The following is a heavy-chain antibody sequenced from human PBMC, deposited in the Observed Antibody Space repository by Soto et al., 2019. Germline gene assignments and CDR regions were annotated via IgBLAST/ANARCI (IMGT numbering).Heavy chain of an antibody. Sequence: PGESVKISCSGSGYSFTSYWISWVRQMPGKGLEWMGRIDPSDSYTNYSPSFQGHVTISADKSISTAYLQWSSLKASDTAMYYCARQGGNNYYYGMDVWGQGTTVTVSS. CDR3: ARQGGNNYYYGMDV. V-gene: IGHV5-10-1*01. D-gene: IGHD3-16*01. J-gene: IGHJ6*02. CDR1: GYSFTSYW. CDR2: IDPSDSYT.